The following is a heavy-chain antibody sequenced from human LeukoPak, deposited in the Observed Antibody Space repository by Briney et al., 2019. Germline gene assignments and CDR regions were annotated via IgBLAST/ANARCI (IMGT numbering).Heavy chain of an antibody. CDR3: AREGGYYDSSGFAD. CDR2: IYYSGNT. D-gene: IGHD3-22*01. Sequence: PSETLSLTRTLSVGSISSSNYYWSWVRQPPRKGLACVGYIYYSGNTNYNPSLKSRVTISVDTSKNQCSLKLSSVTAADTAVYYCAREGGYYDSSGFADWGQGTLVTVSS. V-gene: IGHV4-61*01. CDR1: VGSISSSNYY. J-gene: IGHJ4*02.